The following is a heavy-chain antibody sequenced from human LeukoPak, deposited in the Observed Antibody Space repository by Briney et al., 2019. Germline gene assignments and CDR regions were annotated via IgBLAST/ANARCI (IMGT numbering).Heavy chain of an antibody. CDR1: GASISSYY. CDR2: IYDSGST. J-gene: IGHJ4*02. CDR3: ARRGNSWYYFDY. V-gene: IGHV4-59*08. Sequence: PSETLSLTCTVSGASISSYYWSWIRQPPGKGLEWIGYIYDSGSTNYNPSLKSRVTVSVDTSKNQFSLKLYSVTAADTAVYYCARRGNSWYYFDYWGQGTLLTVSS. D-gene: IGHD6-13*01.